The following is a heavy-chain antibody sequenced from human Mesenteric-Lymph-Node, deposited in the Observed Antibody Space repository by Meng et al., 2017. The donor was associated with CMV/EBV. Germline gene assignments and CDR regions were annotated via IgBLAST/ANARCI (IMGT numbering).Heavy chain of an antibody. J-gene: IGHJ5*02. CDR1: AFTFRKYN. CDR2: TFWSTTYI. V-gene: IGHV3-21*01. D-gene: IGHD6-13*01. CDR3: ARGSGIAAPSRWFDP. Sequence: GESLKISCAASAFTFRKYNMKWVRQAPGKGLEWVSLTFWSTTYIYSADSLTGRFTISRSNAKNSLCLQVISLRAEDTAVYYCARGSGIAAPSRWFDPWGQGTLVTVSS.